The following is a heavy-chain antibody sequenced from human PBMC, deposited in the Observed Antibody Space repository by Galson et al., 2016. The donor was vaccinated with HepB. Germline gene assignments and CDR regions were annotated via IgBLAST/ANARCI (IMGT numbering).Heavy chain of an antibody. Sequence: SLRLSCAGSGFIVSSHCMNWVRQPPGKGLEWVASIYSGGATYSADSVKGRFTIARDTPKNTVYLQMNSLRVEDTAVYYCARDPGRIAAACHLDSWGQGTLVTVSS. V-gene: IGHV3-53*01. J-gene: IGHJ5*01. CDR1: GFIVSSHC. CDR3: ARDPGRIAAACHLDS. D-gene: IGHD6-13*01. CDR2: IYSGGAT.